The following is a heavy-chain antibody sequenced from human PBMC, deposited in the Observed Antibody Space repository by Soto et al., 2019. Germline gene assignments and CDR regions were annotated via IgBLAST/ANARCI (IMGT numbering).Heavy chain of an antibody. CDR3: ARDSAVTNAAMRMAY. V-gene: IGHV1-69*08. CDR1: GGSFSSYN. CDR2: IIPFANIA. J-gene: IGHJ4*02. Sequence: QVQLVQSGAEVKKPGSSVKVSCKTSGGSFSSYNYNWVRLAPGQGLEWMGRIIPFANIANYGQAVQDRVKTSAATSANTVYMELRGLTPEDTALYYCARDSAVTNAAMRMAYWGQGTLVTVSS. D-gene: IGHD4-4*01.